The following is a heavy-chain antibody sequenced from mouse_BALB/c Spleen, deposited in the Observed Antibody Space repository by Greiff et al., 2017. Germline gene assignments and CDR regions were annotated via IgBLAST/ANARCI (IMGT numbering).Heavy chain of an antibody. V-gene: IGHV5-17*02. Sequence: EVHLVESGGGLVQPGGSRKLSCAASGFTFSSFGMHWVRQAPEKGLEWVAYISSGSSTIYYADTVKGRFTISRDNPKNTLFLQMTSLRSEDTAMYYCAREAMITAVYAMDYWGQGTSVTVSS. CDR1: GFTFSSFG. CDR2: ISSGSSTI. CDR3: AREAMITAVYAMDY. D-gene: IGHD2-4*01. J-gene: IGHJ4*01.